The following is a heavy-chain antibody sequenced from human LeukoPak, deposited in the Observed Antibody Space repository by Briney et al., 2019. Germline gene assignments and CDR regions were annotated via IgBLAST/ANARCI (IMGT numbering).Heavy chain of an antibody. CDR2: IYHSGST. CDR1: GFTVSSNY. CDR3: AREAVTTNLDY. Sequence: GSLRLSCAASGFTVSSNYMSWVRQAPGKGLEWIGEIYHSGSTNYNPSLKSRVTISVDKSKNQFSLKLSSVTAADTAVYYCAREAVTTNLDYWGQGTLVTVSS. J-gene: IGHJ4*02. V-gene: IGHV4-4*02. D-gene: IGHD4-11*01.